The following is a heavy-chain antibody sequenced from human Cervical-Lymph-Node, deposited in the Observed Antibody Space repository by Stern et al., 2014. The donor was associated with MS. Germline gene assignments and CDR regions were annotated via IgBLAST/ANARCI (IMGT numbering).Heavy chain of an antibody. CDR2: INPSGGDT. D-gene: IGHD1-1*01. V-gene: IGHV1-46*01. CDR1: GYSLTRYY. CDR3: ARGGLQRGNELDY. Sequence: QVQLVQSGVEVKKPGASVKVSCKASGYSLTRYYMNWVRQAPGQGLEWMGKINPSGGDTEYAQKFKGRVTLTRDTSTSTVYMEVSSLRSEDTAVYYCARGGLQRGNELDYWGQGTLVTVSS. J-gene: IGHJ4*02.